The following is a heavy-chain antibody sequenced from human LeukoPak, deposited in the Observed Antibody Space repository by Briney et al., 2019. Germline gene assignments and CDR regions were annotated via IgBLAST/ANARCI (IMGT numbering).Heavy chain of an antibody. CDR2: IFTDGTTT. J-gene: IGHJ4*01. V-gene: IGHV3-74*01. Sequence: GGSLRLSCVASEFNFFSYGMQWVRQAPGKGLVWVSRIFTDGTTTSYADSVKGRFTISRDNAKNTLYLQMNSLRAEDTAVYYCARELPREVTLDYWGQGNLVTVSP. CDR3: ARELPREVTLDY. D-gene: IGHD2-21*02. CDR1: EFNFFSYG.